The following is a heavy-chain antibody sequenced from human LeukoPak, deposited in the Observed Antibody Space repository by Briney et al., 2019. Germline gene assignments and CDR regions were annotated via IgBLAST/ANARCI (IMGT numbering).Heavy chain of an antibody. J-gene: IGHJ4*02. CDR3: ARAATGRLFDY. Sequence: SETLSPTCTVSGGSISSNYWTWIRQPPGKGLEWIGYVYYSETTNYNPSLKSRVTISLDTSKNQFSLKLSSVTAADTAVYYCARAATGRLFDYWGQGILVTVSS. D-gene: IGHD6-13*01. CDR2: VYYSETT. V-gene: IGHV4-59*08. CDR1: GGSISSNY.